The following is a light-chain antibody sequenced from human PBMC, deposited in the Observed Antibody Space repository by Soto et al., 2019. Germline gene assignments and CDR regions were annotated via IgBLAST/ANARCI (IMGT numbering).Light chain of an antibody. CDR2: AAS. CDR1: QGISNY. J-gene: IGKJ1*01. CDR3: QKYNSAPWT. V-gene: IGKV1-27*01. Sequence: DIQMTQSPSSLSASVGDRVTITCRASQGISNYLVWYQQKPGKVPKLLIHAASTLQSGVPSRFSGSGSGTDFTLTITSLQPEDVATYYCQKYNSAPWTFGQGTKVDIK.